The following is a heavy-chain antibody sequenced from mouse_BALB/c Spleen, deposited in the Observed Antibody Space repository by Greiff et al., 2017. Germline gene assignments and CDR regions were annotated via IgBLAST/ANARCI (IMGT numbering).Heavy chain of an antibody. CDR3: AKSGTTVVEDYYAMDY. CDR2: IWRGGST. CDR1: GFSLTSYG. J-gene: IGHJ4*01. Sequence: QVQLKESEPSLVQPSQSLSITCTVSGFSLTSYGVHWVRQSPGKGLEWLGVIWRGGSTDYNAAFMSRLSITKDNSKSQVFFKMNSLQADDTAIYYCAKSGTTVVEDYYAMDYWGQGTSVTVSS. V-gene: IGHV2-5-1*01. D-gene: IGHD1-1*01.